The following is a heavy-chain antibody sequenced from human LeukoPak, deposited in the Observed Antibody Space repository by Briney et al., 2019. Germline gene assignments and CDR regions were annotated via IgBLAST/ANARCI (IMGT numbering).Heavy chain of an antibody. J-gene: IGHJ6*02. D-gene: IGHD3-22*01. Sequence: SETLSLTCTVSGGSISSYYWSWIRQPPGKGLEWIGYIYYSGSTNYNPSLKSRVTISVDTSKNQFSLKLSSVTAADTAVYYCARVLEDSSGYYISYGMDVWGQGTTVTVSS. CDR3: ARVLEDSSGYYISYGMDV. CDR2: IYYSGST. CDR1: GGSISSYY. V-gene: IGHV4-59*01.